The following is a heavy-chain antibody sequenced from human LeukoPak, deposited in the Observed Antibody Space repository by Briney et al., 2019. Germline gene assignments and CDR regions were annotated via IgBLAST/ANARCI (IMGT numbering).Heavy chain of an antibody. J-gene: IGHJ3*02. CDR1: GGTFSSYA. CDR2: IIPIFGTA. V-gene: IGHV1-69*13. D-gene: IGHD2-2*03. CDR3: ARVGYCSSTSCPGAFDI. Sequence: SVKVSCKASGGTFSSYAISWVRQAPGQGLEWMGGIIPIFGTANYAQKFQGRVTITADESTSTAYMELSSLRSEDTAVYYCARVGYCSSTSCPGAFDIWGQGTMVTVSS.